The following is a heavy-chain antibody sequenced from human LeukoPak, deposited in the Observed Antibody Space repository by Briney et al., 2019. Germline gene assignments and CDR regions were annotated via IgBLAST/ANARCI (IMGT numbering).Heavy chain of an antibody. CDR2: ISYDGSNK. CDR1: GFTFSSYG. J-gene: IGHJ3*02. CDR3: ARGYYYTYYYDSSGSDAFDI. V-gene: IGHV3-30*03. D-gene: IGHD3-22*01. Sequence: GGSLRLSCAASGFTFSSYGMHWVRQAPGKGLEWVAVISYDGSNKYYADSVKGRFTISRDNSKNTVYLQMNSLRAEDTAVYYCARGYYYTYYYDSSGSDAFDIWGQGTMVTVSS.